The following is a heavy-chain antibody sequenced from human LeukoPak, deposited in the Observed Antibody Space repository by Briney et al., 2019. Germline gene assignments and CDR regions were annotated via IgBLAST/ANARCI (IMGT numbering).Heavy chain of an antibody. J-gene: IGHJ6*03. CDR1: GFTFDDYT. CDR2: ISWDGGST. Sequence: PGGSLRLSCAASGFTFDDYTMHWVRQAPGKGLEWVSVISWDGGSTYYADSVKGRFTISRDNSKNSLYLQMNSLRTEDTALYYCARVSNYYYYYYMDVWGKGTTVTISS. CDR3: ARVSNYYYYYYMDV. V-gene: IGHV3-43*01.